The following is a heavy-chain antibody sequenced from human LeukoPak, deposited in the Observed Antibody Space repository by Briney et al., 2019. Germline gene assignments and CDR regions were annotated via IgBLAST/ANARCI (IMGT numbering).Heavy chain of an antibody. CDR2: IYYSGST. CDR3: ARSPGIAVAGTEKYFDY. Sequence: KPSETLSLTCAIYGGSFSTDYWGWIRQPPGKGLEWIGSIYYSGSTYYNPSLKSRVTISVDTSKNQFSLKLSSVTAADTAVYYCARSPGIAVAGTEKYFDYWGQGTLVTVSS. V-gene: IGHV4-39*07. J-gene: IGHJ4*02. CDR1: GGSFSTDY. D-gene: IGHD6-19*01.